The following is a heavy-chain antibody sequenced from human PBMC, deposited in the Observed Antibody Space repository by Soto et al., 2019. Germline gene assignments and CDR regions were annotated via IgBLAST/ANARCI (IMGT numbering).Heavy chain of an antibody. CDR1: GGSISSYY. CDR2: IYYSGST. Sequence: TLSLTCTVSGGSISSYYWSWIRQPPGKGLEWIGYIYYSGSTNYNPSLKSRVTISVDTSKNQLSLKLSSVTAADTAVYYCARGTLYYYDSRTYAFDIWGQGTMVTVAS. V-gene: IGHV4-59*12. D-gene: IGHD3-22*01. J-gene: IGHJ3*02. CDR3: ARGTLYYYDSRTYAFDI.